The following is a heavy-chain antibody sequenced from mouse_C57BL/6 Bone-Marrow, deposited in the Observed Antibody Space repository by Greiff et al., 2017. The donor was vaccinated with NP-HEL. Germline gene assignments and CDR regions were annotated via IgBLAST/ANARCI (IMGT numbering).Heavy chain of an antibody. V-gene: IGHV1-81*01. D-gene: IGHD2-3*01. CDR1: GYTFTSYG. J-gene: IGHJ3*01. CDR2: IYPRSGNT. Sequence: VQLQESGAELARPGASVKLSCKASGYTFTSYGISWVKQRIGQGLEWIGEIYPRSGNTYYNEKFKGKATLTADKSSSTAYMELRSLTSEDSAVYFCARRGWSWFAYWGQGTLVTVSA. CDR3: ARRGWSWFAY.